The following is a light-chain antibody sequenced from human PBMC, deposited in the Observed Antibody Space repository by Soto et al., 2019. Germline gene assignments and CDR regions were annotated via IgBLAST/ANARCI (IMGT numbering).Light chain of an antibody. J-gene: IGLJ2*01. Sequence: QSALTPPSSVSGSPGQSITISCPGTNSDVGGYHSVSWYQQHPGIAPKLMIYEVSNRPSGVSNRFSGSKSGNTASLTISGLQAEDDADYYCSSYTTSSSRVFGGGTKLTFL. CDR3: SSYTTSSSRV. V-gene: IGLV2-14*01. CDR1: NSDVGGYHS. CDR2: EVS.